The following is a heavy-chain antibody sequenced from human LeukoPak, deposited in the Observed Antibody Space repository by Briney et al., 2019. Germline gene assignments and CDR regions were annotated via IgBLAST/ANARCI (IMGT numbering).Heavy chain of an antibody. CDR3: ARVRAAFDY. J-gene: IGHJ4*02. Sequence: GGSLRLSCAASGFTFSSFHMSLVRHAPGKWRHWVSGITGRGGITYCAASVEGRSTISRDNTKNTLSLPVDTLRDEDTAVYYCARVRAAFDYWGQGTPVTASS. D-gene: IGHD6-25*01. CDR2: ITGRGGIT. V-gene: IGHV3-23*01. CDR1: GFTFSSFH.